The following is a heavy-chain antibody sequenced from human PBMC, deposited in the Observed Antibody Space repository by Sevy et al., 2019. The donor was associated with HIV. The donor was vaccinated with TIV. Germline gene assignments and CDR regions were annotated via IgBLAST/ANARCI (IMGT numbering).Heavy chain of an antibody. CDR3: ARDPDILSGYPSHYFDY. CDR1: GFSFSKYW. CDR2: IKEDGSQK. D-gene: IGHD3-9*01. J-gene: IGHJ4*02. V-gene: IGHV3-7*01. Sequence: GGSLRLSCAASGFSFSKYWMSSVRQAPGKGLEWVANIKEDGSQKNYLESVKGRFTISRDNAKNLLYLQMNNLRADDTAVYYCARDPDILSGYPSHYFDYWGQGTLVTVSS.